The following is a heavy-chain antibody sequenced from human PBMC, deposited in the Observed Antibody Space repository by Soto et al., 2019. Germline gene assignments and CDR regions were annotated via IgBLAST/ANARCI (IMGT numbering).Heavy chain of an antibody. CDR1: GGSISSSSYY. CDR2: IYYSGST. Sequence: SETLSLTCTVSGGSISSSSYYWGWIRQPPGKGLEWIGSIYYSGSTYYNPSLKSRVTISVDTSKNQFSLKLSSVTAADTAVYYCARLGGCCSGGSCYSNYYYYGMDVWGQGTTVTVSS. D-gene: IGHD2-15*01. V-gene: IGHV4-39*01. CDR3: ARLGGCCSGGSCYSNYYYYGMDV. J-gene: IGHJ6*02.